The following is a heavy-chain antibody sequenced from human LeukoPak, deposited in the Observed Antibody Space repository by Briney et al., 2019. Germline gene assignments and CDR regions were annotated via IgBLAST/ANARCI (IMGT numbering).Heavy chain of an antibody. D-gene: IGHD4-17*01. CDR2: IKQDGSEK. J-gene: IGHJ4*02. Sequence: PGGSLRPSCAASGFSFSSYWMGWVRQAPGKGLEWVANIKQDGSEKYYVDSVKGRFTISGDNAKNSLFLQMNSLRADDTAVYFCATLHLTVTNPFDYWGQGTLVTVSS. CDR1: GFSFSSYW. CDR3: ATLHLTVTNPFDY. V-gene: IGHV3-7*01.